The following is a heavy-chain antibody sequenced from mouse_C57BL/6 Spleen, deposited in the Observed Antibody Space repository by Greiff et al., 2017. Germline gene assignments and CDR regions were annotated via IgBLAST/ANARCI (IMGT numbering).Heavy chain of an antibody. D-gene: IGHD1-1*01. Sequence: QVQLQQSGAELVRPGTSVKMSCKASGYTFTNYWIGWAKQRPGHGLEWIGDIYPGGGYTNYNEKFKGKATLTADNSSSTAYMQFSSLTSEDSAIYYCARSLGIYYYGSSYGYFDYWGQGTTLTVSS. V-gene: IGHV1-63*01. CDR2: IYPGGGYT. CDR1: GYTFTNYW. J-gene: IGHJ2*01. CDR3: ARSLGIYYYGSSYGYFDY.